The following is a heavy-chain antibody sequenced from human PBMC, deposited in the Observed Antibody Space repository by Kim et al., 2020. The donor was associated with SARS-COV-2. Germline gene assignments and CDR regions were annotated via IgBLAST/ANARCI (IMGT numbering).Heavy chain of an antibody. Sequence: GGSLRLSCAASGFTFSSYAMHWVRQAPGKGLEWVAVISYDGSNKYYADSVKGRFTISRDNSKNTLYLQMNSLRAEDTAVYYCAREGYFDWTITGREAFDIWGRGTMVTVSS. D-gene: IGHD3-9*01. CDR2: ISYDGSNK. CDR3: AREGYFDWTITGREAFDI. CDR1: GFTFSSYA. J-gene: IGHJ3*02. V-gene: IGHV3-30*04.